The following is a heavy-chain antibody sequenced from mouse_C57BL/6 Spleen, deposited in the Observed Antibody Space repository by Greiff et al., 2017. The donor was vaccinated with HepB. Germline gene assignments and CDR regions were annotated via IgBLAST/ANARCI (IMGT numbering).Heavy chain of an antibody. CDR3: ARAEAYYSNYPFAY. CDR1: GFTFSSYA. Sequence: DVKLVESGGGLVKPGGSLKLSCAASGFTFSSYAMSWVRQTPEKRLEWVATISDGGSYTYYPDNVKGRFTISRDNAKNNLYLQMSHLKSEDTAMYYCARAEAYYSNYPFAYWGQGTLVTVSA. CDR2: ISDGGSYT. J-gene: IGHJ3*01. D-gene: IGHD2-5*01. V-gene: IGHV5-4*03.